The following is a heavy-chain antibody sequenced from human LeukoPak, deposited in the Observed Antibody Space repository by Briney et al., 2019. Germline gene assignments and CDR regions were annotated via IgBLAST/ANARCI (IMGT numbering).Heavy chain of an antibody. CDR3: ARGQKSSSWYYYYGMDV. V-gene: IGHV4-34*01. D-gene: IGHD6-13*01. J-gene: IGHJ6*02. Sequence: SETLSLTCAVYGGSFSGYYWSWIRQPPGKGLEWIGEINHSGSTNYNPSLKSRVTISVDTFKNQFSLKLSSVTAADTAVYYCARGQKSSSWYYYYGMDVWGQGTTVTVSS. CDR2: INHSGST. CDR1: GGSFSGYY.